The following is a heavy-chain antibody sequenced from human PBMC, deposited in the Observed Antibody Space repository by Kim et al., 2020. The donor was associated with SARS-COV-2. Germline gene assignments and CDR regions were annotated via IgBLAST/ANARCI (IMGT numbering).Heavy chain of an antibody. V-gene: IGHV4-39*01. D-gene: IGHD6-13*01. CDR3: ASGGSFDAEQQLVRGYFDY. CDR2: IYYSGST. Sequence: SETLSLTCTVSGGSISSSSYYWGWIRQPPGKGLEWIGSIYYSGSTYYNPSLKSRVTISVDTSKNQFSLKLSSVTAADTAVYYCASGGSFDAEQQLVRGYFDYWGQGTLVTVSS. J-gene: IGHJ4*02. CDR1: GGSISSSSYY.